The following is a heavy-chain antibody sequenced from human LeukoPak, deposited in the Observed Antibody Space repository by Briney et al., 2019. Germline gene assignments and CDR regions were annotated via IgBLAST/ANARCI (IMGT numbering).Heavy chain of an antibody. CDR2: ISSSSSYI. CDR3: ASPGHYYDSSGYYYDDYYYYGMDV. D-gene: IGHD3-22*01. Sequence: PGGSLRLSCAASGFTFSNYNMNWVRQAPGKGLEWVSSISSSSSYIYYADSVKGRFTISRDNARNSLYLQMNSLRAEDTAVYYCASPGHYYDSSGYYYDDYYYYGMDVWGQGTTVTVSS. CDR1: GFTFSNYN. J-gene: IGHJ6*02. V-gene: IGHV3-21*01.